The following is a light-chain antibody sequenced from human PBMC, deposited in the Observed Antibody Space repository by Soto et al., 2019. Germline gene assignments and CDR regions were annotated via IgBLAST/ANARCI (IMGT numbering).Light chain of an antibody. Sequence: QSALTQPASVSGSPGQSITISCTGTSSDVGGYKYVSWYQHHPGKAPKLMIYEVSNRPSGVSNRFSGSKSGNTASLTISGLQAEDEADYYCCSYRSGSTLYVFGTGTKVTVL. CDR3: CSYRSGSTLYV. J-gene: IGLJ1*01. V-gene: IGLV2-14*01. CDR1: SSDVGGYKY. CDR2: EVS.